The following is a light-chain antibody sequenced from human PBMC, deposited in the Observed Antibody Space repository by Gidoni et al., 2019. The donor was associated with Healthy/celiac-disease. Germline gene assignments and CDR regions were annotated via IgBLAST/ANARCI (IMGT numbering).Light chain of an antibody. CDR2: GKN. CDR1: SLRSYY. J-gene: IGLJ2*01. V-gene: IGLV3-19*01. Sequence: SSELTQVPAVSVSLGQTVRIRCQGDSLRSYYASWYQQTPGQAPVLVIYGKNNRPSGIPDRFSCSSSGNTASLTITGAQAEDEAEYYCNSRDSSGNHLIGGGTKLTVL. CDR3: NSRDSSGNHL.